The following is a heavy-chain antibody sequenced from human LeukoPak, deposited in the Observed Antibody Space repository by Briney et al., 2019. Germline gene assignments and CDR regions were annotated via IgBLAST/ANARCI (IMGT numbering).Heavy chain of an antibody. CDR3: ARDQHSSGYYYWYYFDY. CDR2: VSYDGSNK. J-gene: IGHJ4*02. D-gene: IGHD3-22*01. CDR1: GFTFSSYA. Sequence: PGGSLRLSCAASGFTFSSYAMHWVRQAPGKGLEWVAVVSYDGSNKYYADSVEGRFTISRDNSKNTLYLQMNSLRGEDTAVYYCARDQHSSGYYYWYYFDYWGQGTLVTVSS. V-gene: IGHV3-30-3*01.